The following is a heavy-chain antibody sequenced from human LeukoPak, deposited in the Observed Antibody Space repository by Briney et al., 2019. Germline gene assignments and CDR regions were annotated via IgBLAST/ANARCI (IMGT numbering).Heavy chain of an antibody. Sequence: GGSLRLSCAASGFTFSSYAMSWVRQAPGKGLEWVSAISGSGGSTYYADSVKGRFTISRDNSKNTLYLQMNSLRAEDTAVYYCAKCWRFWSGQGGSAFDIWGQGTMVTVSS. CDR2: ISGSGGST. D-gene: IGHD3-3*01. J-gene: IGHJ3*02. CDR1: GFTFSSYA. V-gene: IGHV3-23*01. CDR3: AKCWRFWSGQGGSAFDI.